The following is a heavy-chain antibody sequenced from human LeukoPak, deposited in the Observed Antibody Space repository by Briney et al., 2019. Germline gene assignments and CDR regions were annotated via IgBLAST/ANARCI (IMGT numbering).Heavy chain of an antibody. CDR2: IYYSGST. V-gene: IGHV4-61*01. D-gene: IGHD3-22*01. J-gene: IGHJ4*02. Sequence: SETLSLTCSVSGGSVSSGSYYWTWIRQPPGKGLECIGHIYYSGSTNYNPSLKSRVTISVDTSKNQFSLKLSSVTAADTAVYYCARGDYYDSSASYWGQGTLVTVSS. CDR3: ARGDYYDSSASY. CDR1: GGSVSSGSYY.